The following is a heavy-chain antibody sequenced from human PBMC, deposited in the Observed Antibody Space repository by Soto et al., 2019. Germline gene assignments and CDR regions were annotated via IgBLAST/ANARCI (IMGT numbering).Heavy chain of an antibody. CDR1: GGTFSSYA. V-gene: IGHV1-69*06. D-gene: IGHD1-26*01. Sequence: QVQLVQSGAEVKKPGSSVKVSCKASGGTFSSYAISWVRQAPGQGLEWMRGIIPIFGTRNYAQKFQGRVTITADKSTNTAYTELSSLRSEDTAVYYCARLELGEWEPFDYWGQGTLVTVSS. J-gene: IGHJ4*02. CDR3: ARLELGEWEPFDY. CDR2: IIPIFGTR.